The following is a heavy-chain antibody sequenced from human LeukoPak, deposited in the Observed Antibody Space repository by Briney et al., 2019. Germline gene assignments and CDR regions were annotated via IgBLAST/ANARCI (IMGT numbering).Heavy chain of an antibody. Sequence: PGGSLRLSCAASGFTFSSYAISWVRQPPGKGLEWVSAITASGDSTYSADSVKGRFTISRDNSKNTLYLQMNSLRAEDTAVYYCAKGGRYYYDSSGGIDAFDIWGQGTMVTVSS. CDR2: ITASGDST. V-gene: IGHV3-23*01. CDR1: GFTFSSYA. J-gene: IGHJ3*02. CDR3: AKGGRYYYDSSGGIDAFDI. D-gene: IGHD3-22*01.